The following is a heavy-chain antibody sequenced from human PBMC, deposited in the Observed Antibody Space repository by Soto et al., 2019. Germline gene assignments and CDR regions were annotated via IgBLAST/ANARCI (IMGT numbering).Heavy chain of an antibody. J-gene: IGHJ6*02. D-gene: IGHD2-2*01. Sequence: QVQLVQSGAEVKKPGSSVKVSCKVSGGTFSSHSINWVRQAPGQGPEWMGGIIPIFGTENYAQKFQGRVTITADESTRTAYMELSSLTSEDTALYYCSTSVYWSTTRCYYYYGLDVWGQGTTVIVSS. CDR3: STSVYWSTTRCYYYYGLDV. CDR1: GGTFSSHS. CDR2: IIPIFGTE. V-gene: IGHV1-69*01.